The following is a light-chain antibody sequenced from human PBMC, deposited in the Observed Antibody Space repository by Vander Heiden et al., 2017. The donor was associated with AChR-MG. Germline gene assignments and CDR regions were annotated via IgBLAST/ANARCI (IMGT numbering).Light chain of an antibody. Sequence: ELVLPHSPATRPLPPGERPTLSCSASQSVNSFLGWYQQKPGQSPRLLIYDASNRATGITARFSGSRSGTDFTLTISSLEPEDFAVYYCQQRRNWPKSLTFGGGTRVEIK. V-gene: IGKV3-11*01. CDR3: QQRRNWPKSLT. J-gene: IGKJ4*01. CDR2: DAS. CDR1: QSVNSF.